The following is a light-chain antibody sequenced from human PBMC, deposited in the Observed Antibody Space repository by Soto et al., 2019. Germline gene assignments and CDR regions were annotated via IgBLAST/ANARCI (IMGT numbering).Light chain of an antibody. V-gene: IGKV1-6*01. Sequence: IQMTQSPSSLSASVGDRVTITCRASQGVRDDVGWYQQKPGKAPKLLIYSASTLQSGVPSRFSGSGSGTDFTLTISGLQPEYFATYYCLPESNYPLTCGGGTKVEIK. CDR3: LPESNYPLT. CDR2: SAS. J-gene: IGKJ4*01. CDR1: QGVRDD.